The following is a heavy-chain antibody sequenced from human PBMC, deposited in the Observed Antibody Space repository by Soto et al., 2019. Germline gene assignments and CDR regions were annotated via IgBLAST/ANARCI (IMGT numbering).Heavy chain of an antibody. Sequence: PGESLKISCNGSGYIFTSYWIGWVRQMPGKGLEWMGIIYPGDSDTRYSPSFQGQVTISADKSISTAFLQWSSLKASDTAMYYCASSSSSFRFDYWGQGTLVTVSS. CDR1: GYIFTSYW. CDR2: IYPGDSDT. V-gene: IGHV5-51*01. J-gene: IGHJ4*02. D-gene: IGHD6-6*01. CDR3: ASSSSSFRFDY.